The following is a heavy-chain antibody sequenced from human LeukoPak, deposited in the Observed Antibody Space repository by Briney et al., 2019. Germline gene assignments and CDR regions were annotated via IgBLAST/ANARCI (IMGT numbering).Heavy chain of an antibody. CDR1: GFTSSGFW. CDR3: ARGGISRTHDY. J-gene: IGHJ4*02. V-gene: IGHV3-74*01. Sequence: GGSLRLSCAASGFTSSGFWMHWVRHAPGKGRVWVSHINGYGSETSYADSGKGRCTLSRDNAKNTLYLQMNSLRAEDTAMYYCARGGISRTHDYWGQGTLVTVSS. D-gene: IGHD1-1*01. CDR2: INGYGSET.